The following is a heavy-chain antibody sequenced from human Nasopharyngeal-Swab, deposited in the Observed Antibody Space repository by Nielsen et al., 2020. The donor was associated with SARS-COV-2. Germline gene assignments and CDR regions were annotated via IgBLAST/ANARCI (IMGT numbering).Heavy chain of an antibody. Sequence: GGSLRLSCAASGFIFSASAIHWVRQASGKGLEWVGRIGDKAHNYATTYGASVQGRFTISRDDSTNTAFLQMDSLRTEDTAVYYCAKSGLSWSHYSYFDYWGQGTLVTVSS. D-gene: IGHD3-10*01. J-gene: IGHJ4*02. CDR2: IGDKAHNYAT. CDR1: GFIFSASA. V-gene: IGHV3-73*01. CDR3: AKSGLSWSHYSYFDY.